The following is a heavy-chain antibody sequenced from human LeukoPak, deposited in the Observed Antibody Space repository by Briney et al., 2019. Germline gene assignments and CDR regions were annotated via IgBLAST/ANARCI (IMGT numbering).Heavy chain of an antibody. CDR3: ARPSPDYGDYVGAFDI. CDR1: GYTFTSYA. J-gene: IGHJ4*02. D-gene: IGHD4-17*01. V-gene: IGHV1-3*01. Sequence: ASVKVSCKASGYTFTSYAMHWVRQAPGQRLEWMGWINAGNGNTKYSQKFQGRVTITRDTSASTAYMELSSLRSEDTAVYYCARPSPDYGDYVGAFDIWGRGTLVTVSS. CDR2: INAGNGNT.